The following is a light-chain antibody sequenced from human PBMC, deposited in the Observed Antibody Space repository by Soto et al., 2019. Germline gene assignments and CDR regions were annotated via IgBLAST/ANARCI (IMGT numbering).Light chain of an antibody. CDR1: QNIGNY. CDR3: QHYNTYPWT. J-gene: IGKJ1*01. V-gene: IGKV1-8*01. CDR2: GAS. Sequence: AIRMTQSPSSLSASAGDRVAIACRASQNIGNYLAWYQQKPGQAPKLLIYGASTLQSGVPSRFSGVGSGTEFTLTISCLQSEDFATYYCQHYNTYPWTFGQGTKVDI.